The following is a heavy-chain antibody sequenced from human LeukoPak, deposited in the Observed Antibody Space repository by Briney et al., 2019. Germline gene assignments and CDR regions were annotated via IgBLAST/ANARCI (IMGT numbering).Heavy chain of an antibody. CDR3: TRLRLDTDTGVTAHYYNGMDV. D-gene: IGHD5-18*01. CDR1: GFTFSGSA. CDR2: IRSKADSYAP. J-gene: IGHJ6*02. Sequence: GGSLRLSCAASGFTFSGSAMHWVRQASGKGLEWVARIRSKADSYAPAYAASVKGMFTISRDASNNAAFLQMNSLTTEDTAMYYCTRLRLDTDTGVTAHYYNGMDVWGRGTTVTVSS. V-gene: IGHV3-73*01.